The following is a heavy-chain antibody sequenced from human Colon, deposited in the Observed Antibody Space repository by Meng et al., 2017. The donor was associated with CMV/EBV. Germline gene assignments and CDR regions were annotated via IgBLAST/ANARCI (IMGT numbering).Heavy chain of an antibody. V-gene: IGHV1-2*02. CDR1: GYTFNGFY. CDR2: INSNSDGT. Sequence: ASVKVSCKASGYTFNGFYVHWVRQAPGQGLEWLGWINSNSDGTNYAQKFQGRVTMTRDTSISTAYMELSRLMSDDTALYYCARGHASSSSFDYWGQGTLVTVSS. D-gene: IGHD6-6*01. J-gene: IGHJ4*02. CDR3: ARGHASSSSFDY.